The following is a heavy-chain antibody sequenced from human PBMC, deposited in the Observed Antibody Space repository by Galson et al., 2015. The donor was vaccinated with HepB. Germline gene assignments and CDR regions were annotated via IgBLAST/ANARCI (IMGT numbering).Heavy chain of an antibody. D-gene: IGHD6-19*01. J-gene: IGHJ3*02. V-gene: IGHV3-48*01. CDR2: ITGSSTTI. Sequence: SLRLSCAASGFIFSSYNMNWVRQAPGKGLEWVSYITGSSTTIYYADSVKGRFTISRDNAKNSLYLQMNSLRAEDTAVYYCARDRDSSGWTHDAFDIWGQGTMVTVSS. CDR3: ARDRDSSGWTHDAFDI. CDR1: GFIFSSYN.